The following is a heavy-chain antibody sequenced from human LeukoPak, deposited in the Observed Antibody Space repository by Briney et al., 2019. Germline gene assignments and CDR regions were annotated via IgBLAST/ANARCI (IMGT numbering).Heavy chain of an antibody. D-gene: IGHD2-15*01. CDR3: ASATLRCSGGSCYEMDV. CDR1: GGTFSNYA. V-gene: IGHV1-69*06. CDR2: IIPLFGTP. J-gene: IGHJ6*04. Sequence: ASVKVSCKVSGGTFSNYAINWVRQAPGQGLEWMGGIIPLFGTPDYAQKFQDRLTITADKSTSTAYMELSSLRSEDTAVYYCASATLRCSGGSCYEMDVWGKGTTVTVSS.